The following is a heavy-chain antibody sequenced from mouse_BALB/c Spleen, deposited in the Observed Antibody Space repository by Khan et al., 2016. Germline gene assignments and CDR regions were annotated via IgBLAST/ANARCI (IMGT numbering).Heavy chain of an antibody. CDR2: ISYSGST. D-gene: IGHD1-1*01. Sequence: EVKLLESGPGLVKPSQSLSLTCTVTGYSITSDYAWNWIRQFPGNRLEWMGYISYSGSTSYNPSLKSRIPLTRDTSKNQFFLQLNSVTSEDTATYYCARSDYGDKDAMDYWGQGTSVTVSS. V-gene: IGHV3-2*02. CDR1: GYSITSDYA. J-gene: IGHJ4*01. CDR3: ARSDYGDKDAMDY.